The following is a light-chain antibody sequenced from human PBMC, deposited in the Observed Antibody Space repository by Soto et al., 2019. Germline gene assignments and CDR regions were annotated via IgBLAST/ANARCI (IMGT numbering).Light chain of an antibody. CDR2: DTS. J-gene: IGKJ2*01. CDR3: QQYGSSPYT. V-gene: IGKV3-20*01. Sequence: EIVLTQSPATLSLSPGERATLSCRASQSLGYYLAWFQQKHGQAPRLLIYDTSNRASGIPARFSGSGSGTDFTLTISRLEPEDFAMYYCQQYGSSPYTFGQGTKLEIK. CDR1: QSLGYY.